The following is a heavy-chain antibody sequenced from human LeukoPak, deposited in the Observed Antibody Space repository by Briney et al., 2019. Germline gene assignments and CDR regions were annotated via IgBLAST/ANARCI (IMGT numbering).Heavy chain of an antibody. Sequence: PGGSLRLSCAASGFTVSSNYTSWVRQAPGKGLEWVSVIYSGGSTYYADSVKGRFTISRDNSKNTLYLQMNSLRAEDTAVYYCARVGKRITIFGVVIPNAFDIWGQGTMVTVSS. V-gene: IGHV3-53*01. J-gene: IGHJ3*02. D-gene: IGHD3-3*01. CDR3: ARVGKRITIFGVVIPNAFDI. CDR2: IYSGGST. CDR1: GFTVSSNY.